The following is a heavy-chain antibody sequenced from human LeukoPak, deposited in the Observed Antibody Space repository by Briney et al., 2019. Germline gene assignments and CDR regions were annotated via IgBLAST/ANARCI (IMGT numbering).Heavy chain of an antibody. Sequence: PSETLSLTCAVYGGSFIGHYWTWIRQPPGKGLEWIGEVNHSGSTTYNPSLNNRVTISVDTSKNQFSLKLTSVTAADTAVYYCARPRYGSGSLDSWGQGTLVTVSS. CDR3: ARPRYGSGSLDS. CDR2: VNHSGST. CDR1: GGSFIGHY. J-gene: IGHJ4*02. V-gene: IGHV4-34*01. D-gene: IGHD3-10*01.